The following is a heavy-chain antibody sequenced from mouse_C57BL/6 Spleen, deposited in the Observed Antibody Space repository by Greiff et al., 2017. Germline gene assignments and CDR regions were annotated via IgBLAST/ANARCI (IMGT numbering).Heavy chain of an antibody. CDR2: INPSSGYT. CDR3: ARQNYDYGDAMDY. Sequence: QVQLQQSGAELARPGASVKMSCKASGYTFTSYTMHWVKQRPGQGLEWIGYINPSSGYTKYNQKFKDKATLTADKSSSKAYMQLSSLTSEDSAVYYCARQNYDYGDAMDYWGQGTSVTVSS. D-gene: IGHD2-4*01. CDR1: GYTFTSYT. V-gene: IGHV1-4*01. J-gene: IGHJ4*01.